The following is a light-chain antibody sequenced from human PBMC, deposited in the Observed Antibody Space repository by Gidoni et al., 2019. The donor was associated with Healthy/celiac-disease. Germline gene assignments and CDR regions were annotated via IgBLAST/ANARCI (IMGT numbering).Light chain of an antibody. CDR1: QSVSSY. CDR3: QQRSNWPPKYT. J-gene: IGKJ2*01. CDR2: EAS. Sequence: EIVLTQSPATLSLSPGERATRSCRASQSVSSYLAWYQQKPGQAPRLLIYEASNRATGIPARFSGSGSGTDFTLTISSLEPEDFAVYYCQQRSNWPPKYTFGQGTKLEIK. V-gene: IGKV3-11*01.